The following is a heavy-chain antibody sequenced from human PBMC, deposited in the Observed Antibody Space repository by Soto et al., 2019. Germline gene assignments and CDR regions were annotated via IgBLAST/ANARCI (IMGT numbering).Heavy chain of an antibody. CDR3: AKNYFFDS. J-gene: IGHJ4*02. CDR2: IGVSSDA. V-gene: IGHV3-23*01. Sequence: PGESLKISCAASGFTFSSYAMSWARQAPGKGLEWVSSIGVSSDAYYADSVTGRFTISRDNSRNTLYLQMNSLRAEDTAVYYCAKNYFFDSWGQGTLITVSS. CDR1: GFTFSSYA.